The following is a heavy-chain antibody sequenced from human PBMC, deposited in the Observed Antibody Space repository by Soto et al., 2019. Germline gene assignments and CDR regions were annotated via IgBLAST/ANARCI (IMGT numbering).Heavy chain of an antibody. CDR2: IYHSGST. V-gene: IGHV4-4*02. CDR1: GGSISTNC. CDR3: ARHIAVSGTRGFDF. J-gene: IGHJ4*02. D-gene: IGHD6-19*01. Sequence: QVQLQESGPGLMKPSGTLSLTCAVSGGSISTNCWSWVRQPPGKGREWIGEIYHSGSTNYNPSLKNRVTMSVDKSQNHLSLNLNSVTAADTAVYYCARHIAVSGTRGFDFWGQGTLVTVSS.